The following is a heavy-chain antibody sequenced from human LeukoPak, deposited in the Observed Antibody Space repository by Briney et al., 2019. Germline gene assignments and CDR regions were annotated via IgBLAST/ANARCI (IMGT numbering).Heavy chain of an antibody. CDR1: GGSISSYY. V-gene: IGHV4-59*01. J-gene: IGHJ4*02. CDR3: ARGNSYGLNFDY. D-gene: IGHD5-18*01. Sequence: SETLSLTCTVSGGSISSYYWSWIRQPPGKGLEWIGYIYYSGSTNYNPSLKSRVTISVDTSKNQFSLKLRSVTAADTAVYYCARGNSYGLNFDYWGQGTLVTVSS. CDR2: IYYSGST.